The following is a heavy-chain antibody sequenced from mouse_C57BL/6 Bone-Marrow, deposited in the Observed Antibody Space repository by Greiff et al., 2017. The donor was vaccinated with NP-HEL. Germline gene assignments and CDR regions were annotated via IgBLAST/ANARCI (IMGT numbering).Heavy chain of an antibody. V-gene: IGHV3-6*01. D-gene: IGHD1-1*01. CDR1: GYSITSGYY. CDR2: ISYDGSN. CDR3: ARDRAVVAKGFDY. Sequence: ESGPGLVKPSQSLSLTCSVTGYSITSGYYWNWIRQFPGNKLEWMGYISYDGSNNYNPSLKNRISITRDTSKNQFFLKLNSVTTEDTATYYCARDRAVVAKGFDYWGQGTTLTVSS. J-gene: IGHJ2*01.